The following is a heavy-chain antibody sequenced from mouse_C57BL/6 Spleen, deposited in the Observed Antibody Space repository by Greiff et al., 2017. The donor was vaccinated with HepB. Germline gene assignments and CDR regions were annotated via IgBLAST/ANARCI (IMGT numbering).Heavy chain of an antibody. CDR2: IDPEDGET. CDR1: GFNIKDYY. J-gene: IGHJ2*01. D-gene: IGHD1-1*01. Sequence: EVKLMESGAELVKPGASVKLSCTASGFNIKDYYMHWVKQRTEQGLEWIGRIDPEDGETKYAPKFQGKATITADTSSNTAYLQLSSLTSEDTAVYYCASYYGSSQYYFDYWGQGTTLTVSS. CDR3: ASYYGSSQYYFDY. V-gene: IGHV14-2*01.